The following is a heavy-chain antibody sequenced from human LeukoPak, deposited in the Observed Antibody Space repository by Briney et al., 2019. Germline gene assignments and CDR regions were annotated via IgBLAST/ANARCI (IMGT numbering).Heavy chain of an antibody. CDR3: ARDRSSSSIGYYYYMDV. CDR2: IYTSGST. Sequence: SSETLSLTCTVSGGSISSYYWSWIRQPAGKGLEWIGRIYTSGSTNYNPSLKSRVTMSVDTSKNQFSLKLSSVTAADTAVYYCARDRSSSSIGYYYYMDVRGKGTTVTVSS. CDR1: GGSISSYY. V-gene: IGHV4-4*07. D-gene: IGHD6-6*01. J-gene: IGHJ6*03.